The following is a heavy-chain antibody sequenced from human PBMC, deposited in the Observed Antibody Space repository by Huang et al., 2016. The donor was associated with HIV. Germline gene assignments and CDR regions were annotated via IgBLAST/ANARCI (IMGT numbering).Heavy chain of an antibody. D-gene: IGHD3-10*01. CDR2: IRYDGSNK. V-gene: IGHV3-30*02. J-gene: IGHJ3*02. CDR1: GFTISSYG. CDR3: AKGSMANAFDI. Sequence: QVQLVESGGGVVQPGGSLRLSCAASGFTISSYGMHWVRQAPGKGLEWVVFIRYDGSNKYYADSVRGRFTISRDNSKNTLYLQMNSLRAEDTAVYYCAKGSMANAFDIWGQGTMVTVSS.